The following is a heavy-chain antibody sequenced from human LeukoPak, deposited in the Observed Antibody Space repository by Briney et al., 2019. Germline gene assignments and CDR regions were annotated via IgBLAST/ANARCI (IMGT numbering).Heavy chain of an antibody. J-gene: IGHJ4*02. CDR3: ATLRTSGWYQDS. Sequence: SGGSLRPSCAVSGFTFSDYYMSWIRQAPGEGLEWVSYISSSGITIYYADSVKGRFTVSRDNAKDSLYLQMNSLRAEDTAVYYCATLRTSGWYQDSWGQGTLVTVSS. V-gene: IGHV3-11*01. CDR1: GFTFSDYY. CDR2: ISSSGITI. D-gene: IGHD6-19*01.